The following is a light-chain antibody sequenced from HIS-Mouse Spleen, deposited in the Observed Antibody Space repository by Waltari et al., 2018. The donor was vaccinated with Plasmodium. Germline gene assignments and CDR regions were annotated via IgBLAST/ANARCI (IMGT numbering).Light chain of an antibody. J-gene: IGLJ3*02. V-gene: IGLV3-27*01. CDR2: KDS. CDR1: VLAKKY. Sequence: SYELTQPSSVSVSPGQTARITCSGDVLAKKYARWFQQKPGQAPVRVISKDSERPSGILEGFSGASSGTTVTLTISGAQVEDEADYYCYSAADNNLVFGGGTKLTVL. CDR3: YSAADNNLV.